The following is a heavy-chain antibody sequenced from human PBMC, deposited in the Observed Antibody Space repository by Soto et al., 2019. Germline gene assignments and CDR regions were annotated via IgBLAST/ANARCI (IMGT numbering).Heavy chain of an antibody. D-gene: IGHD4-17*01. CDR3: TRPALLVTTFDY. V-gene: IGHV3-33*01. Sequence: QEQLVESGGGVVQPGRSLRLSCAASGFTFSDYAMHWVRQAPGKGLEWVAVIWHDGTNKYYADSVKGRFTISRDNSKNTLNLQMNSLRAEDTAVYYCTRPALLVTTFDYWGQGILGTVSS. CDR1: GFTFSDYA. J-gene: IGHJ4*02. CDR2: IWHDGTNK.